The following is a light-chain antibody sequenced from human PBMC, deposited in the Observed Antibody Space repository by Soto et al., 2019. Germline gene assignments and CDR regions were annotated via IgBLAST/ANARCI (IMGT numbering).Light chain of an antibody. CDR3: QHHNSAPLT. Sequence: DIQMTQSPSSLSASVGDRVTITCRASQGISNDLAWYQQKPGKLPNLLIYGASTMQSGVPSRFSGSGSGTDFTLTISSLQPDDIATYYCQHHNSAPLTFGGGTKVEIK. CDR1: QGISND. J-gene: IGKJ4*01. CDR2: GAS. V-gene: IGKV1-27*01.